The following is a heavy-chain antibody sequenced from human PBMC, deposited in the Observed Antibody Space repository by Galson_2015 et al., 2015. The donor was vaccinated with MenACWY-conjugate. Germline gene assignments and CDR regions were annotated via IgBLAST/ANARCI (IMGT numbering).Heavy chain of an antibody. V-gene: IGHV3-64D*06. CDR3: VKWTVGATFRRAFDI. CDR1: GFTFSSYA. D-gene: IGHD1-26*01. Sequence: SLRLSCAASGFTFSSYAMHWVRQAPGKGLEYVSAISSNGGSTYYADSVKGRFTISRDNSKNTLYLQMSSLRAEDTAVYYCVKWTVGATFRRAFDIWGQGTMVTVSS. J-gene: IGHJ3*02. CDR2: ISSNGGST.